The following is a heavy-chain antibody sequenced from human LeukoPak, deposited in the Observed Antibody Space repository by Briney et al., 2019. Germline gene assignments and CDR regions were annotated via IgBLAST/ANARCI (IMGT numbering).Heavy chain of an antibody. CDR2: FDPEDGET. D-gene: IGHD3-22*01. CDR1: GYTLTELS. V-gene: IGHV1-24*01. J-gene: IGHJ5*02. Sequence: GASVKVSCKVSGYTLTELSMHWVRQAPGKGLEWMGGFDPEDGETIYAQKFQGRVTITADKSTSTAYMELSSLRSEDTAVYYCARDNSYYYDSSGYYPWSFDPWGQGTLVTVSS. CDR3: ARDNSYYYDSSGYYPWSFDP.